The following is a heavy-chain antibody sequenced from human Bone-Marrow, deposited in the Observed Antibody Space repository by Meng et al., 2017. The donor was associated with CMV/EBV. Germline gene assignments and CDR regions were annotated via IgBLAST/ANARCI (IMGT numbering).Heavy chain of an antibody. J-gene: IGHJ4*02. Sequence: QITLTQSGPTLVKLPQTPTLTCSCSGFSLSTSGVGVGWVRQPPGKALEWLALIYWDDDKRYSPSLKSRLTITKDTSKNQVVLTMSNMDPVDTAVYYCARGAPGTDSSSLDYWGQGTLGTVSS. CDR2: IYWDDDK. V-gene: IGHV2-5*02. CDR3: ARGAPGTDSSSLDY. CDR1: GFSLSTSGVG. D-gene: IGHD6-13*01.